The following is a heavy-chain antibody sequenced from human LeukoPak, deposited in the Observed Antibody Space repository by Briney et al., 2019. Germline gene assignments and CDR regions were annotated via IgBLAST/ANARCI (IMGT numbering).Heavy chain of an antibody. D-gene: IGHD1-26*01. CDR1: GFTFSSYG. Sequence: GGSLRLSCAASGFTFSSYGMHWVRQAPGKGLEWVAVIRYDGSNKYYADSVKGRFTISRDNSKSTLFLQMNSLRAEDTAVYYCAKEGGSYVDYYYGMDVWAKGPRSPSP. CDR3: AKEGGSYVDYYYGMDV. CDR2: IRYDGSNK. J-gene: IGHJ6*02. V-gene: IGHV3-30*02.